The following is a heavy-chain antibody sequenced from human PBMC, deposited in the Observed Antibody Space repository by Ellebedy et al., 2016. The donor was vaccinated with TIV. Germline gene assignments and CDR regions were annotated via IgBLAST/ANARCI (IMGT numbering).Heavy chain of an antibody. CDR1: GFSLTTGAMC. J-gene: IGHJ4*02. Sequence: SGPTLVKPTQTLTLTCTFSGFSLTTGAMCVSWIRQPPGKALEWLARIDWNDAKYYNTSLETRLTISKDPSKNQVVLTMTNMDPVDTATYYCARCLVRGLVEAPDYWGQGTLVIVSS. CDR3: ARCLVRGLVEAPDY. V-gene: IGHV2-70*11. D-gene: IGHD3-10*01. CDR2: IDWNDAK.